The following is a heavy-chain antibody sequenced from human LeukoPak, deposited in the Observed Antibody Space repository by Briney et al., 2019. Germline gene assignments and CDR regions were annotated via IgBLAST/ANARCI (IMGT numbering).Heavy chain of an antibody. V-gene: IGHV3-30-3*01. J-gene: IGHJ6*02. CDR3: AREVMGHRIAYYGMDV. Sequence: PGGSLRLSCAASGFTFSSYAMHWVRQAPGKGLEWVAVISYDGSNKYYADSVKGRFTISRDNSKNTLYLQMNSLRAEDTAVYYCAREVMGHRIAYYGMDVWGQGTTVTVSS. CDR1: GFTFSSYA. D-gene: IGHD1-14*01. CDR2: ISYDGSNK.